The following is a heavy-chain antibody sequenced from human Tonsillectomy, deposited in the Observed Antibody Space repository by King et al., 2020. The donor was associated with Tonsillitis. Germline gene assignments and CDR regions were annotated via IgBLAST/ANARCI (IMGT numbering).Heavy chain of an antibody. D-gene: IGHD1-7*01. CDR1: GGSVSSASYY. V-gene: IGHV4-61*01. J-gene: IGHJ4*02. Sequence: QLQESGPGLVKPSETLSLTCTVSGGSVSSASYYWNWLRRPPGKGLEWIGYIYHSGSINNNPSLKSRVTMSVDTSKNQFSLKLRSVIAADTAVYYCARGNYEPFHYWGQGTLVTVYS. CDR2: IYHSGSI. CDR3: ARGNYEPFHY.